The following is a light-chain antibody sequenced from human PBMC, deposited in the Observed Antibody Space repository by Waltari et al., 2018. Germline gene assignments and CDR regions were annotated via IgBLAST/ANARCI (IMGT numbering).Light chain of an antibody. CDR3: QQYNSYSLLT. Sequence: DIQMTQSPSTLSASVGDRVTIICRASQSISNWLAWYQQKPGKAPKPLLYKASTLESGVPARFSGSGSGTEFTLTISSLQPDDFATYYCQQYNSYSLLTFGGGTKVEIK. CDR1: QSISNW. J-gene: IGKJ4*01. V-gene: IGKV1-5*03. CDR2: KAS.